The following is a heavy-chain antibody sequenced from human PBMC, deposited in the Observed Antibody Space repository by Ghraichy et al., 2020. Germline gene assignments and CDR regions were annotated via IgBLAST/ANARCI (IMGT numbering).Heavy chain of an antibody. Sequence: GGSLTLSCAASGFTFSSYAMSWVRQAPGKGLEWVSAISGSGGSTYYADSVKGRFTISRDNSKNTLYLQMNSLRAEDTAVYYCAKDLGDFWSGYYFADNYWGQGTLVTVSS. J-gene: IGHJ4*02. CDR2: ISGSGGST. CDR3: AKDLGDFWSGYYFADNY. D-gene: IGHD3-3*01. CDR1: GFTFSSYA. V-gene: IGHV3-23*01.